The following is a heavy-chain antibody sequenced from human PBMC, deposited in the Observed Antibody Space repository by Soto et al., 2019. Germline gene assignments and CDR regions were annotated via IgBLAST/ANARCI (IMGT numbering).Heavy chain of an antibody. CDR1: GFTFSSYA. V-gene: IGHV3-30-3*01. CDR3: ARGKRAVAGYYGMDV. CDR2: ISYDGSNK. Sequence: GGSLRLSCAASGFTFSSYAMHWVRQAPGKGLEWVVVISYDGSNKYYVDSVEGRFTISRDNSKNTLYLQMNSLRAEDTAVYYCARGKRAVAGYYGMDVWGQGTTVTVSS. D-gene: IGHD6-19*01. J-gene: IGHJ6*02.